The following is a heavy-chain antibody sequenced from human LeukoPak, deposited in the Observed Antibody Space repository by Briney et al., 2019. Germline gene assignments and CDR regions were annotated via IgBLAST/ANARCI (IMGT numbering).Heavy chain of an antibody. Sequence: SETLSLTCTVSGGSIRSSDYYCGWIRQPPGKGLEWIGSIYYSGSTYYNPSLKSRVTMSVDTSKNQFSLKLSSVTAADTAVYYCARVVGAIDYWGQGTLVTVSS. CDR3: ARVVGAIDY. V-gene: IGHV4-39*07. J-gene: IGHJ4*02. CDR1: GGSIRSSDYY. CDR2: IYYSGST. D-gene: IGHD1-26*01.